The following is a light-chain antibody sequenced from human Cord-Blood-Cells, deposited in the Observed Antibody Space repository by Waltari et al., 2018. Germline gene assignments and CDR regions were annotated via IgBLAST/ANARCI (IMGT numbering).Light chain of an antibody. CDR2: GAS. CDR3: QQYGSSPFT. CDR1: QSVSSSY. V-gene: IGKV3-20*01. J-gene: IGKJ3*01. Sequence: EIVLTQSPGTLSLSPGDRATLSCRASQSVSSSYLAWYQQKPGQAPSLLIYGASSRATGIPDRFSGSGSGTDFTLTISRLEPEDFAVYYCQQYGSSPFTFGPGTKVDIK.